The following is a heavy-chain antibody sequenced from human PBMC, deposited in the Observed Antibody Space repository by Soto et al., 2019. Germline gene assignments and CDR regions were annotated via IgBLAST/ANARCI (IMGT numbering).Heavy chain of an antibody. J-gene: IGHJ4*02. CDR1: GFSVNTSGVG. CDR3: ARRRIYNGYDS. CDR2: IYWDDDQ. D-gene: IGHD2-8*01. V-gene: IGHV2-5*02. Sequence: QITLKESGPTLVRPTQTLTLTCTFSGFSVNTSGVGVGWIRQAPGEDPEWLGVIYWDDDQRYSPALRSRLTITKDTSKNQVVLTMTNMNPVDAGTYYCARRRIYNGYDSWGQGTLVTVSS.